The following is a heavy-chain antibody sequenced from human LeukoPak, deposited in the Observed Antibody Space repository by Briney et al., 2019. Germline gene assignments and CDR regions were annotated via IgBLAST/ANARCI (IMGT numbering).Heavy chain of an antibody. D-gene: IGHD3-3*01. J-gene: IGHJ4*02. CDR1: GYTFTGYY. Sequence: ASVKVSCKASGYTFTGYYMHWVRQAPGQGLEWMGRISPNSGGTSYALKFQGRVTMTRDTSISTAYMELSRLRSDDTAVYYCATRPITIDYWGQGTLVTVSS. V-gene: IGHV1-2*06. CDR3: ATRPITIDY. CDR2: ISPNSGGT.